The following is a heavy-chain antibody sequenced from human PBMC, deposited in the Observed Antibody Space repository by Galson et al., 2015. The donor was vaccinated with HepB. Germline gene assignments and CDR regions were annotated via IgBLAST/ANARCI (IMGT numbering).Heavy chain of an antibody. CDR2: INHGGST. CDR3: ARKGQVSVPDAFDI. J-gene: IGHJ3*02. V-gene: IGHV4-34*01. CDR1: GGSFSGYY. D-gene: IGHD2/OR15-2a*01. Sequence: ETLSLTCAVYGGSFSGYYWSWIRQPPGKGLEWIGEINHGGSTNYNPSLKSRVTISIDKSKNQFSLKLNSVTAADTAVYYCARKGQVSVPDAFDIWGQGTMVTVSS.